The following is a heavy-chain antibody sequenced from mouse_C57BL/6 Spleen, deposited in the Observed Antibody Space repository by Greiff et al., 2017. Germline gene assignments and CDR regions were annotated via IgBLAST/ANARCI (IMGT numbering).Heavy chain of an antibody. D-gene: IGHD2-4*01. CDR3: ASPGGLGGCAY. CDR2: ISNLAYSI. J-gene: IGHJ3*01. Sequence: EVQLVESGGGLVQPGGSLKLSCAASGFTFSDYGMAWVRQAPRKGPEWVAFISNLAYSIYYADTVTGRFTISRENAKNTLYLEMSSLRSEDTAMYYCASPGGLGGCAYWGQGTLVTVSA. CDR1: GFTFSDYG. V-gene: IGHV5-15*01.